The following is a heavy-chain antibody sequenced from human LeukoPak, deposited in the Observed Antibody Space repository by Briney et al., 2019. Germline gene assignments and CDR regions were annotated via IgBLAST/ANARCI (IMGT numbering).Heavy chain of an antibody. J-gene: IGHJ4*02. D-gene: IGHD3-10*01. V-gene: IGHV3-74*01. CDR3: VRDSTSGVDY. CDR2: IAGVGGRT. CDR1: GFTFSNYW. Sequence: PRGSLRLSCAASGFTFSNYWMLWFRQAPGKGLVFVSRIAGVGGRTKTADSVKSRFTISRYNAKNTLYLQMDSLRAEDTAVYYCVRDSTSGVDYWGQGTLVTVSS.